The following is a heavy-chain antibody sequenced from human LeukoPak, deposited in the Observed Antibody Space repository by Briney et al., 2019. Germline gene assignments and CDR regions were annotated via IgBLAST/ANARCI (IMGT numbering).Heavy chain of an antibody. D-gene: IGHD2-21*02. CDR3: ARLGCGGDCYHDAFDI. CDR1: GGSISSYY. CDR2: IYYSGST. J-gene: IGHJ3*02. V-gene: IGHV4-59*08. Sequence: PSETPSLTCTVSGGSISSYYWSWIRQPPGKGLEWIGCIYYSGSTNYNPSLKSRVTISVDTSKNQFSLKLSSVTAADTAVYYCARLGCGGDCYHDAFDIWGQGTMVTVSS.